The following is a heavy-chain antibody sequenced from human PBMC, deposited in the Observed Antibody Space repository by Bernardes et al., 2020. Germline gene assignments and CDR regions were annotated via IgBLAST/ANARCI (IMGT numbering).Heavy chain of an antibody. V-gene: IGHV3-74*01. CDR1: GFTFSSYW. J-gene: IGHJ4*02. D-gene: IGHD2-21*02. CDR3: ARAVTSLVDD. CDR2: INSDGSST. Sequence: GGHLRLSCAASGFTFSSYWMHWVRQGTGKGLVWVSRINSDGSSTSYADSVKGRFTISRDNAKNTLYLQMNSLRAEDTAVYYCARAVTSLVDDWGQGTLVTVSS.